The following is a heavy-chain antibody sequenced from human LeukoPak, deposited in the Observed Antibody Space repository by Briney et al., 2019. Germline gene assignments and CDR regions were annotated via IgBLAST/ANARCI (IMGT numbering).Heavy chain of an antibody. CDR2: INPNSGGT. D-gene: IGHD1-26*01. CDR1: GYTFTGYY. J-gene: IGHJ4*02. V-gene: IGHV1-2*02. CDR3: AREGVGATTFFDY. Sequence: ASVKVSCKASGYTFTGYYMHWVRQAPGQGLEWMGWINPNSGGTNYAQKFQGRVTMTRDTSISTAYMELRSLRSDDTAVYYCAREGVGATTFFDYWGQGTLVTVSS.